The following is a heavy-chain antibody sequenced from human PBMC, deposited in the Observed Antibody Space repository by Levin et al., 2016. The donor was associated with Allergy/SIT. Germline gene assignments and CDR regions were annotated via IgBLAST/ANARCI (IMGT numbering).Heavy chain of an antibody. J-gene: IGHJ5*02. V-gene: IGHV1-46*01. CDR2: INPSGGST. D-gene: IGHD2/OR15-2a*01. CDR3: AVLNRAFWFDP. Sequence: WVRQAPGQGLEWMGIINPSGGSTSYAQKFQGRVTMTRDTSTSTVYMELSSLRSEDTAVYYCAVLNRAFWFDPWGQGTLVTVSS.